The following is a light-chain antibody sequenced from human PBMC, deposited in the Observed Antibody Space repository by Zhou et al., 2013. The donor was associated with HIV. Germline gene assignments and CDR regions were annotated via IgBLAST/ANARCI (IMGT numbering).Light chain of an antibody. CDR3: QHYNSYLTL. J-gene: IGKJ2*01. CDR2: KAS. CDR1: QSISSY. Sequence: DIQMTQSPSSLSASVGDRVTITCRASQSISSYLNWYQQKAGKAPNLLISKASSLESGVPSRFSGSGSGTEFTLTISSLQPDDFATYYCQHYNSYLTLFGQGTKLEIK. V-gene: IGKV1-5*03.